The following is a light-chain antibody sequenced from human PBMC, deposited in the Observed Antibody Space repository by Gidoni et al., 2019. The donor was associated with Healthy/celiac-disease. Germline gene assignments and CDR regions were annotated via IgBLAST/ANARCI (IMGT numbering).Light chain of an antibody. Sequence: SVLTQPPPVSGAPGPRVTISCTGSSPNIGAGYDVHWYQQLPGTAPKLLIYGNSNRPSGVPDRFSGSKSGTSASLAITGLQAEDEADYYCQSYDSSLSGPWVFGGGTKLTVL. CDR1: SPNIGAGYD. J-gene: IGLJ3*02. CDR2: GNS. V-gene: IGLV1-40*01. CDR3: QSYDSSLSGPWV.